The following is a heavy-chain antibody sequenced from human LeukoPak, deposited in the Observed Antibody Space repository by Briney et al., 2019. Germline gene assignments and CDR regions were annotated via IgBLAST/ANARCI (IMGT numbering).Heavy chain of an antibody. CDR2: MNPNSGNT. J-gene: IGHJ5*02. Sequence: GASVKVSCRTSGYTFTAYEIHWVRQATGQGLEWMGWMNPNSGNTGYEQKFQGRVTITRDTSMTTAYMELSSLRSEDTATYYCARGGARSFAPWGQGTLVTVSS. CDR1: GYTFTAYE. D-gene: IGHD3-16*01. CDR3: ARGGARSFAP. V-gene: IGHV1-8*01.